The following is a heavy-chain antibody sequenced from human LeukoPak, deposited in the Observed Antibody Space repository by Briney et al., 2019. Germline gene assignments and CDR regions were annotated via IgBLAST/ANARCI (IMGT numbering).Heavy chain of an antibody. V-gene: IGHV4-30-2*01. CDR3: ARGPYYYDSSTPFDI. CDR1: GGSISSGGYS. D-gene: IGHD3-22*01. Sequence: KASETLSPTCAVSGGSISSGGYSWSWIRQPPGKGLEWIGYIYHSGSTYYNPSLKSRVTISVDRSKNQFSLKLSSVTAADTAVYYCARGPYYYDSSTPFDIWGQGTMVTVSS. J-gene: IGHJ3*02. CDR2: IYHSGST.